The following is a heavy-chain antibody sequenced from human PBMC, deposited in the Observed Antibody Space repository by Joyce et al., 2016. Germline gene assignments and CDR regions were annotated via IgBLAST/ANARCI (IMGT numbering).Heavy chain of an antibody. D-gene: IGHD4-11*01. Sequence: QVQLQESGPGLVKPSQTLSLTCTVSGVSVSSGSYSWSCIRQPAGKGLEWIGRIYASGTTNYNPSLKSRLTISVDTSKNQSSLQLTSVTAADTAVYYCAREVNWFDPWGQGTLVTVSS. J-gene: IGHJ5*02. CDR3: AREVNWFDP. CDR1: GVSVSSGSYS. V-gene: IGHV4-61*02. CDR2: IYASGTT.